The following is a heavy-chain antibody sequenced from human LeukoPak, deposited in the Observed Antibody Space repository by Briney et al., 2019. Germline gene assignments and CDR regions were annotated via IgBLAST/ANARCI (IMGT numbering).Heavy chain of an antibody. CDR3: ARQISDYYYYYMDV. V-gene: IGHV4-39*01. D-gene: IGHD2/OR15-2a*01. CDR2: IYDSGSE. CDR1: GGSFSGYY. Sequence: PSETLSLTCAVYGGSFSGYYWGWIRQPPGKGLEWIGSIYDSGSEFYNPSLKSRVTISADTSKNQFSLKLNSVTAADTAMYYCARQISDYYYYYMDVWGEGITVTVSS. J-gene: IGHJ6*03.